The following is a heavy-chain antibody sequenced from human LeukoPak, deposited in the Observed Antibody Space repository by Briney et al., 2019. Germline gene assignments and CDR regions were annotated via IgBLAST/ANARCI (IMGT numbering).Heavy chain of an antibody. V-gene: IGHV3-21*01. CDR1: GFTSVNYA. CDR2: ISSSSSYI. J-gene: IGHJ5*02. D-gene: IGHD4-11*01. CDR3: ARGGLQLSWFDP. Sequence: GGSLRLSCAATGFTSVNYAMNWVRQAPGKGLEWVSSISSSSSYIYYADSVKGRFTISRDNAKNSLYLQMNSLRAEDTAVYYCARGGLQLSWFDPWGQGTLVTVSS.